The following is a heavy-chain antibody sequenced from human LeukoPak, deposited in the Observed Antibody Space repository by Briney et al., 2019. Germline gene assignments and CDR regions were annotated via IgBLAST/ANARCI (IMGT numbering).Heavy chain of an antibody. CDR2: ISSSSSYI. CDR3: ARGIREINILPDIVVVPAADYYYYYGMDV. J-gene: IGHJ6*02. D-gene: IGHD2-2*01. CDR1: GFTFSSYS. V-gene: IGHV3-21*01. Sequence: GGSLRLSCAASGFTFSSYSMNWVRQAPGKGLEWVSSISSSSSYIYYADSVKGRFTISRDNAKNSLYLQMNSLRAEDTAVYYCARGIREINILPDIVVVPAADYYYYYGMDVWGQGTTVTVSS.